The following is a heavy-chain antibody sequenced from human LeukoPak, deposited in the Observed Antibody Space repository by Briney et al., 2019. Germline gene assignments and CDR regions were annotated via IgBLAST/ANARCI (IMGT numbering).Heavy chain of an antibody. V-gene: IGHV1-18*01. J-gene: IGHJ5*02. CDR1: GYTFTSYG. CDR2: ISAYNGNT. CDR3: ARASPLGGLGYCSSTSCFIGGFDP. Sequence: ASVKVSCKASGYTFTSYGISWVRQAPGQGLEWMGWISAYNGNTNYAQKLQGRVTMTTDTSTSTAYMELSSLRSEDTAVYYCARASPLGGLGYCSSTSCFIGGFDPWGQGTLVTVSS. D-gene: IGHD2-2*01.